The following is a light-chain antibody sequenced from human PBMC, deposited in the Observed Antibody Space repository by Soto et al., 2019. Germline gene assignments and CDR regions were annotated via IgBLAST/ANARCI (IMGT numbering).Light chain of an antibody. CDR3: QQYGSSPRT. V-gene: IGKV3-20*01. Sequence: EIVLTQSPGTLSXSPGERAXLXCXXSQSVSSSYLAWYQQKPGQAPRLLIYGASSRATGIPDRFSGSGSGTDFTLTISRLEPEDFAVYYCQQYGSSPRTFGQGTKVDI. J-gene: IGKJ2*01. CDR2: GAS. CDR1: QSVSSSY.